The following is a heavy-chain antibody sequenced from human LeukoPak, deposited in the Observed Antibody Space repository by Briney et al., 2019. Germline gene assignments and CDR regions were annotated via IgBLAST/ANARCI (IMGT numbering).Heavy chain of an antibody. V-gene: IGHV3-48*03. CDR1: GFTFSSNE. D-gene: IGHD1-1*01. Sequence: PGGSLRLSCAASGFTFSSNEMNWVRQAPGKGLEWVSYISNSGNTIFYADSVKGRFTISRDNGKNSLYLQMNSLRAEDTAVYYCARVSSNPTGNDYWGQGTLVTVSS. CDR3: ARVSSNPTGNDY. J-gene: IGHJ4*02. CDR2: ISNSGNTI.